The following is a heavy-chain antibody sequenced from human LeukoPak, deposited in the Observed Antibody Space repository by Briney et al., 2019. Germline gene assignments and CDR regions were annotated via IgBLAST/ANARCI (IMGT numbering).Heavy chain of an antibody. V-gene: IGHV4-34*01. CDR1: GGSFSGYY. CDR3: ASSGYYSYFDY. Sequence: SETPSLTCAVYGGSFSGYYWSWIRQPPGKGLEWIGEINHSGSTNYNPSLKSRVTISVDTSKNQFSLKLSSVTAADTAVYYCASSGYYSYFDYWGQGTLVTVSS. D-gene: IGHD3-22*01. J-gene: IGHJ4*02. CDR2: INHSGST.